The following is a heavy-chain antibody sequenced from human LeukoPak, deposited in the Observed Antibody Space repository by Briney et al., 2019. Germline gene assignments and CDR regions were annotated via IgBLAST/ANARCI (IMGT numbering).Heavy chain of an antibody. CDR2: IYYHENT. D-gene: IGHD1-1*01. CDR3: ARRAYSAAYWKHFDY. J-gene: IGHJ4*02. Sequence: PSETLSLTCTVSGCSISSGYYWGWIRQAPGKGLEWIGSIYYHENTYYNSSLKSRVTISVDTSKNQFSLKLNSVTAADTAVYFCARRAYSAAYWKHFDYWGQGTLVTVSS. V-gene: IGHV4-39*01. CDR1: GCSISSGYY.